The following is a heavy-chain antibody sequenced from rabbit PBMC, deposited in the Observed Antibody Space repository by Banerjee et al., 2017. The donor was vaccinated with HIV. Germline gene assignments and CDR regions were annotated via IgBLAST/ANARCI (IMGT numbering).Heavy chain of an antibody. CDR3: ARTYYTDYFNL. CDR1: GFDFSSNR. J-gene: IGHJ4*01. D-gene: IGHD8-1*01. CDR2: IYGEGSGVT. V-gene: IGHV1S45*01. Sequence: QEQLVESGGGLVQPEGSLTLTCKASGFDFSSNRMCWVRQAPGKGLEWIGCIYGEGSGVTYYASWAKGRFTISKTSSTTVTLQMTSLTAADTATYFCARTYYTDYFNLWGPGTLVTV.